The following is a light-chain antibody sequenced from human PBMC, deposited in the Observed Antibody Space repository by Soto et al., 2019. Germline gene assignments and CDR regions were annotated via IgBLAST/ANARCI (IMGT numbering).Light chain of an antibody. CDR2: SNS. V-gene: IGLV1-44*01. J-gene: IGLJ3*02. Sequence: QSVLTQAPSAAGTPGQRVTISCSGSSSNIGSNSVNWYQQLPGTAPKLLMYSNSQRPSGVPDRFSGSKSGTSASLTVSGLQYEDEADYYCAAWDDSLNGVVFGGGTKLTVL. CDR1: SSNIGSNS. CDR3: AAWDDSLNGVV.